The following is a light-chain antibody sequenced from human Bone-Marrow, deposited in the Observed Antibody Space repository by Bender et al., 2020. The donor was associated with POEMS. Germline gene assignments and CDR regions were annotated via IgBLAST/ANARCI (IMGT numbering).Light chain of an antibody. Sequence: QSALTQPRSVSGSPGQSVTISCTGTSDIGRYTYVSWYQQFPGKAPKLIIYDVNKRPSGVPDRFSGSKSANTASLTISGLQDEDEADYYCFSYSGPSGLFFGGGTTLTVL. J-gene: IGLJ2*01. V-gene: IGLV2-11*01. CDR1: SDIGRYTY. CDR3: FSYSGPSGLF. CDR2: DVN.